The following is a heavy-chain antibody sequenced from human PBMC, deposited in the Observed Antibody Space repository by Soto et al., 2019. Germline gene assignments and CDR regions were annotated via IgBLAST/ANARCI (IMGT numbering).Heavy chain of an antibody. V-gene: IGHV3-74*01. CDR1: GFTFSDYW. J-gene: IGHJ6*02. CDR2: IKFDGGIT. CDR3: ARGVRNYYGVDV. Sequence: EVQLVESGGGLVQPGGSLRLSCVASGFTFSDYWMHWVRQAPGKGLVWVSRIKFDGGITRHADSVKGRFTISRDNARNTVHLQMNSLRAEDTGVYYCARGVRNYYGVDVWGQGTTVTVSS. D-gene: IGHD2-2*01.